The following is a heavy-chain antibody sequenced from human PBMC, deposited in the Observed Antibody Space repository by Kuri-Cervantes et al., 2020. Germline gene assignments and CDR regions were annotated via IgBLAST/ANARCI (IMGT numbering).Heavy chain of an antibody. D-gene: IGHD3-3*01. Sequence: GGSLRLSCAASGFTFTSYAMHWVRQAPGKGLEWVAVISYDGNNQYCADSVKGRFTISRDNSKNTLYLQMNSLRAEDTAVYYCASSYFWSGYYHPGPKPDDYYYYGMDVWGQGTTVTVSS. CDR1: GFTFTSYA. J-gene: IGHJ6*02. CDR3: ASSYFWSGYYHPGPKPDDYYYYGMDV. V-gene: IGHV3-30*14. CDR2: ISYDGNNQ.